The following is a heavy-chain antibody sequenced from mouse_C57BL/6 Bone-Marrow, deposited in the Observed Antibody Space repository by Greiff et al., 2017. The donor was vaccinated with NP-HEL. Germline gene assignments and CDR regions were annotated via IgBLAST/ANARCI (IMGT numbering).Heavy chain of an antibody. V-gene: IGHV1-85*01. D-gene: IGHD1-1*01. CDR3: ARLSYYYYGRAWFAY. J-gene: IGHJ3*01. Sequence: QLKQSGPELVKPGASVKLSCKASGYTFTSYDINWVKQRPGQGLEWIGWIYPRDGSTKYNEKFKGKATLTVDTSSSTAYMELHSLTSEDSAVYFCARLSYYYYGRAWFAYWGQGTLVTVSA. CDR1: GYTFTSYD. CDR2: IYPRDGST.